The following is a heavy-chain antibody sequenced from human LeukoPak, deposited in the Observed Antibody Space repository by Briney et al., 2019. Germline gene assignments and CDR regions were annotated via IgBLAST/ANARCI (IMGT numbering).Heavy chain of an antibody. V-gene: IGHV4-39*01. Sequence: SETLSLTCTVSGGSISSSSYYWGWIRQPPGKGLEWIGSIYYSGSTYYNPSLKSRVTISVDTSKNQFSLKLSSVTAADTAVYYCASTVMVRGLISYWGQGTLVTVSS. CDR3: ASTVMVRGLISY. J-gene: IGHJ4*02. D-gene: IGHD3-10*01. CDR2: IYYSGST. CDR1: GGSISSSSYY.